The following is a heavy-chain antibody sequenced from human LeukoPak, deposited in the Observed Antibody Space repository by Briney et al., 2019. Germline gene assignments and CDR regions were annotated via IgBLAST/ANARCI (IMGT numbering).Heavy chain of an antibody. V-gene: IGHV3-23*01. D-gene: IGHD3-22*01. CDR2: ISGSGGST. J-gene: IGHJ3*01. Sequence: GGSLRLSCAASGFTFSSYAMSWVRQAPGKGLEWVSAISGSGGSTYYEDSVKGRFTISRDNSKNTLYLQMNSLRAEDTAVYYCAKDLSITMIVGAFVFWGQGTMVTVSS. CDR3: AKDLSITMIVGAFVF. CDR1: GFTFSSYA.